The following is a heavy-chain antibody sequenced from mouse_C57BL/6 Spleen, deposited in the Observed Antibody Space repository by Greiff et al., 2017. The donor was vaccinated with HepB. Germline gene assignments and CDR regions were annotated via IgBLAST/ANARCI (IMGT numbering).Heavy chain of an antibody. J-gene: IGHJ2*01. CDR2: ISDGGSYT. V-gene: IGHV5-4*03. Sequence: DVMLVESGGGLVKPGGSLKLSCAASGFTFSSYAMSWVRQTPEKRLEWVATISDGGSYTYYPDNVKGRFTISRDNAKNNLYLQMSHLKSEDTAMYYCASDGYYLDYWGQGTTLTVSS. CDR3: ASDGYYLDY. D-gene: IGHD2-3*01. CDR1: GFTFSSYA.